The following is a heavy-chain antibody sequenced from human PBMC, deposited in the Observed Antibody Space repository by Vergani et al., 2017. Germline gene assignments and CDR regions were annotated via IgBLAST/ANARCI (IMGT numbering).Heavy chain of an antibody. Sequence: EVQLLESGGGLVQPGGSLRLSCAASGFTFSSYAMSWVRQAPGKGLEWVSAISGSGGSTYYADSVKGRFTISRDNAKNSLYLQMNSLRAEDTAVYYCARAEFLEWYLTWGQGTLVTVSS. CDR2: ISGSGGST. V-gene: IGHV3-23*01. D-gene: IGHD3-3*01. J-gene: IGHJ5*02. CDR3: ARAEFLEWYLT. CDR1: GFTFSSYA.